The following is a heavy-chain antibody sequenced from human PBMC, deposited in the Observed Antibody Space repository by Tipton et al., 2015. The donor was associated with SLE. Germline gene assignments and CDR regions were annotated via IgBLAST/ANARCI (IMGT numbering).Heavy chain of an antibody. D-gene: IGHD6-13*01. V-gene: IGHV3-53*04. Sequence: GSLRLSCAASGFTVSSNYMSWVRQAPGKGLEWVSVIYSGGSTYYADSVKGRFTISRHNSKNTLYLQMNSLRAEDTAVYYCARDRGSSWFYFDFWGQGSLGTVSS. CDR1: GFTVSSNY. CDR2: IYSGGST. J-gene: IGHJ4*02. CDR3: ARDRGSSWFYFDF.